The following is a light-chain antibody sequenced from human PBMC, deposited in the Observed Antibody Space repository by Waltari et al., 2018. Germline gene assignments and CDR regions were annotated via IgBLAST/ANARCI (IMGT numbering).Light chain of an antibody. CDR3: QSYDSSLSGWV. V-gene: IGLV1-40*01. Sequence: QSVLTQPPSVSGAPGQRVTISCTGSSSNIGAGYDVHWYQQLPGTAPKLLISGNSNRPSGVPDRFSGSKSGTAASLAITGLQAEDEADYKCQSYDSSLSGWVFGGGTKLTVL. CDR1: SSNIGAGYD. J-gene: IGLJ3*02. CDR2: GNS.